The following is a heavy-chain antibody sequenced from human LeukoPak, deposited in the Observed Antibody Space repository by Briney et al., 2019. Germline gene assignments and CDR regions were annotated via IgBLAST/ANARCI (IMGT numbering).Heavy chain of an antibody. D-gene: IGHD3-3*01. CDR2: ISGSGGST. CDR3: AKDDLLYYDFWSGYYTGMEAFDI. J-gene: IGHJ3*02. V-gene: IGHV3-23*01. Sequence: GGSLRLSCAASGFTFSSYAMSWVRQAPGKGLEWVSAISGSGGSTYYADSVKGRFTISRDNSKNTLYLQMNSLRAEDTAVYYCAKDDLLYYDFWSGYYTGMEAFDIWGQGTMVTVSS. CDR1: GFTFSSYA.